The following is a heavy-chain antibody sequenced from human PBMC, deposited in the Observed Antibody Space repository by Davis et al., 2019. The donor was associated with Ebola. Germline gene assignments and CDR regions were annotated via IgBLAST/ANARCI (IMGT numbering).Heavy chain of an antibody. Sequence: GESLKISCAASGFTFSSYAMHWVRQAPGKGLEWVAVISYDGSNKYYADSVKGRFTISRDNSKNTLYLQMNSLRAEDTAVYYCARDRLVAVAGTGRYYYYYYGMDVWGKGTTVTVSS. CDR2: ISYDGSNK. CDR1: GFTFSSYA. V-gene: IGHV3-30-3*01. J-gene: IGHJ6*04. D-gene: IGHD6-19*01. CDR3: ARDRLVAVAGTGRYYYYYYGMDV.